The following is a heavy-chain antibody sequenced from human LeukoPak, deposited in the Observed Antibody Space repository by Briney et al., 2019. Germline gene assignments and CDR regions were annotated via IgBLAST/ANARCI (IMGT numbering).Heavy chain of an antibody. J-gene: IGHJ4*02. CDR3: ARDHVPYSYGHRLLY. D-gene: IGHD5-18*01. Sequence: GGSLRLSCAASGFTFSSYAMSWVRQAPGKGLEWVSAISGSGGSTYYADSVKGRFTISRDNSKNTLYLQMNSLRAEDTAVYYCARDHVPYSYGHRLLYWGQGTLVTVSS. V-gene: IGHV3-23*01. CDR1: GFTFSSYA. CDR2: ISGSGGST.